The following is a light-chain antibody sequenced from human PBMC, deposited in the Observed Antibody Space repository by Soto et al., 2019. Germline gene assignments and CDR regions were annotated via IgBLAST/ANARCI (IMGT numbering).Light chain of an antibody. V-gene: IGKV3-11*01. CDR2: DAS. J-gene: IGKJ1*01. Sequence: EIVLTQAPATLSLSPGERATLSCRASQSVSSYLAWYQQQPGQAPRLLIYDASKRAAGIPARFTGSGSGTDFTLTISSLEPEDFVVYYCQQRNNSPVTFGQGTRVQIK. CDR1: QSVSSY. CDR3: QQRNNSPVT.